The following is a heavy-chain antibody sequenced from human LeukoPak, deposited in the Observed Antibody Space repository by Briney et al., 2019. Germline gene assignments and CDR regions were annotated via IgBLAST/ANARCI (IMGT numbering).Heavy chain of an antibody. J-gene: IGHJ1*01. CDR3: ARGLFAVRIKVGAPFQH. CDR2: IYTSGST. Sequence: MPSETLSLTCTVSGGSISSYYWSWIRQPAGKGLEWIGRIYTSGSTNYNPSLKSRVTISVDTSKNQFSLKLSSVTAADTAVYYCARGLFAVRIKVGAPFQHWGQGTLVTVSS. D-gene: IGHD1-26*01. CDR1: GGSISSYY. V-gene: IGHV4-4*07.